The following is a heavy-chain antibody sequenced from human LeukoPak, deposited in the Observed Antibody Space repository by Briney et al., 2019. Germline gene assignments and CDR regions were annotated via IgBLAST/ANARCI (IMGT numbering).Heavy chain of an antibody. D-gene: IGHD6-13*01. Sequence: VSGPTLVNPTQTLTLTCTFSGFSLSTSGVGVGWIRQPPGKALEWLARIYWNDDKRYSPSLKSRLTITKDTSKNQVVLTMTNMDPVDTATYYCAHRAFSIAAAGPNFDYWGQGTLVTVSS. J-gene: IGHJ4*02. CDR1: GFSLSTSGVG. V-gene: IGHV2-5*01. CDR3: AHRAFSIAAAGPNFDY. CDR2: IYWNDDK.